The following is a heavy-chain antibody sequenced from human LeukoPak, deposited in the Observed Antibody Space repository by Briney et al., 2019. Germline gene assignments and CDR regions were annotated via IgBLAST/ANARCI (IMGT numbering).Heavy chain of an antibody. CDR1: GFTFSSYA. J-gene: IGHJ4*02. Sequence: GGSLRLSCAAPGFTFSSYAMHWVRQAPGKGLEWVAVISYGGNNRYYADSVKGRFTISRDDSRSTLFLQMNSLGAEDTALYFCARDQTVGVTTGGYCDSWGQGTLVTVSS. V-gene: IGHV3-30-3*01. D-gene: IGHD1-26*01. CDR2: ISYGGNNR. CDR3: ARDQTVGVTTGGYCDS.